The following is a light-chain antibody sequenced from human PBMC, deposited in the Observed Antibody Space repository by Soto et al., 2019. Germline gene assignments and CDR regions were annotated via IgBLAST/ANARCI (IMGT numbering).Light chain of an antibody. CDR2: GAP. CDR3: QQYVTSAIT. Sequence: VLTQSPGTLSLSPGERATLSCRASQSVSSRLAWYQQKPGQAPRLLISGAPSRATGIPDRFSGSGSATDFTLTISRLELEDFALYYCQQYVTSAITVGQGTRLDI. V-gene: IGKV3-20*01. J-gene: IGKJ5*01. CDR1: QSVSSR.